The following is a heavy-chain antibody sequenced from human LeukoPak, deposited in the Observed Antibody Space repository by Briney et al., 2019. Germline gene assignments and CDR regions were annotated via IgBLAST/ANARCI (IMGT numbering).Heavy chain of an antibody. Sequence: SETLSLTCAVYGGSFSGYYRSWIRQPPGKGLEWIGEINHSGSTNYNPSLKSRVTISVDTSKNQFSLKLSSVTAADTAVYYCARVVATNLDYWGQGTLVTVSS. CDR1: GGSFSGYY. D-gene: IGHD5-12*01. V-gene: IGHV4-34*01. CDR3: ARVVATNLDY. CDR2: INHSGST. J-gene: IGHJ4*02.